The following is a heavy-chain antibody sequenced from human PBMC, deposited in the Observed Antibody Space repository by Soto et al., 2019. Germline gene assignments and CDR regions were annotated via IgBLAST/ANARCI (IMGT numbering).Heavy chain of an antibody. CDR1: GYTFTSYD. D-gene: IGHD2-2*01. CDR2: MNPNSGNT. J-gene: IGHJ4*02. Sequence: QVQLVQSGAEVKKPGASVKVSCKASGYTFTSYDINWVRQATGQGLEWMGWMNPNSGNTGYAQKFQGRVTMTRNTSISTAYMGLGSLSSGDTAVYYCGGGGGANILVVPAAMLGYWGQGTLVTVSS. V-gene: IGHV1-8*01. CDR3: GGGGGANILVVPAAMLGY.